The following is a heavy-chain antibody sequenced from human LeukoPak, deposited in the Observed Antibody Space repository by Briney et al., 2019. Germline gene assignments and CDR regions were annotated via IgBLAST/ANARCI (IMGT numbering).Heavy chain of an antibody. Sequence: GGSLRLSCAASGFTFHKYAMSWVRQAPGKGLEWVSTTRGTGGSTYYADSVKGRFTISRDKSKNTLYLQLNSLSAEDTAVYYCAKGGVGATDWFDPWGQGTLVTVSS. J-gene: IGHJ5*02. CDR2: TRGTGGST. CDR1: GFTFHKYA. D-gene: IGHD1-26*01. CDR3: AKGGVGATDWFDP. V-gene: IGHV3-23*01.